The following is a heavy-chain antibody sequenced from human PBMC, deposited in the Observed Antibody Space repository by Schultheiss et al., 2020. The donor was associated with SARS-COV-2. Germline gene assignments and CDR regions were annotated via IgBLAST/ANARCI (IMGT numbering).Heavy chain of an antibody. V-gene: IGHV3-7*01. J-gene: IGHJ1*01. CDR3: ARDHRSGYVEV. Sequence: GGSLRLSCAASGFTFRNYWMSWVRQAPGKGLEWVANIKQDGSVKHYVDSVRGRFTISRDNAKRSLYLQMNSLRVEDTAMYYCARDHRSGYVEVWGQGTLVTVSS. CDR1: GFTFRNYW. D-gene: IGHD5-12*01. CDR2: IKQDGSVK.